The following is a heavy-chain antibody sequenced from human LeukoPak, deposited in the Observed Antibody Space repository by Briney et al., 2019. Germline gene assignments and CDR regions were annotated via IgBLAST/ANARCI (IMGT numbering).Heavy chain of an antibody. CDR3: ARTPYGSGSYFFDY. J-gene: IGHJ4*02. CDR1: GFTVSSNY. D-gene: IGHD3-10*01. V-gene: IGHV3-66*01. CDR2: IYIDGST. Sequence: GGSLRLSCAASGFTVSSNYMNWVRQAPGKGLEWVSVIYIDGSTYYADSVKGRFTISRDNSKNTLFHRMNSLGAEDTAVYYCARTPYGSGSYFFDYWGQGTLVTVSS.